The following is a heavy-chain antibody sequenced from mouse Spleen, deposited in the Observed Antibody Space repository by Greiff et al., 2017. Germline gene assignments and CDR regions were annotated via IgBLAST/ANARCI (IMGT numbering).Heavy chain of an antibody. CDR1: GFTFSSYA. CDR3: ARHDGGTTATVAY. D-gene: IGHD1-2*01. Sequence: EVHLVESGGGLVKPGGSLKLSCAASGFTFSSYAMSWVRQTPEKRLEWVATISSGGSYTYYPDSVKGRFTISRDNAKNTLYLQMSSLRSEDTAMYYCARHDGGTTATVAYWGQGTLVTVSA. J-gene: IGHJ3*01. V-gene: IGHV5-9-3*01. CDR2: ISSGGSYT.